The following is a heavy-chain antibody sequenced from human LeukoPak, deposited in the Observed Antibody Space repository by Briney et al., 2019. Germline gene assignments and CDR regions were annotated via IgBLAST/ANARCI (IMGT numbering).Heavy chain of an antibody. CDR2: IYSRGST. D-gene: IGHD3-10*01. Sequence: SETLSLTCTVSGGSISSGSYYWNWIRQPAGKGLEWIGRIYSRGSTNYNPSLKSRVTISVGTSKNQFSLKLSSVTAADTAVYYCAREGLNMVRGVIPKEAWGWFDPWGQGTLVTVSS. V-gene: IGHV4-61*02. CDR1: GGSISSGSYY. CDR3: AREGLNMVRGVIPKEAWGWFDP. J-gene: IGHJ5*02.